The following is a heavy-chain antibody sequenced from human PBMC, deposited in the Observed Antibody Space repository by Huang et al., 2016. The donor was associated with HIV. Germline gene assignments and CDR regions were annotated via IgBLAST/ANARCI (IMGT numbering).Heavy chain of an antibody. Sequence: QVQLVQSGGEVKKPGASVKVSCKASDYTFTSYGISWVRQAPGQGLEWMGWISTNNGDTNEAQKFQGRVTMTTDTSTSTAYMELRSLRSDDTAVYYCGGSSGYWSFDYWGQGTLVTVSS. J-gene: IGHJ4*02. CDR3: GGSSGYWSFDY. CDR1: DYTFTSYG. V-gene: IGHV1-18*04. CDR2: ISTNNGDT. D-gene: IGHD3-22*01.